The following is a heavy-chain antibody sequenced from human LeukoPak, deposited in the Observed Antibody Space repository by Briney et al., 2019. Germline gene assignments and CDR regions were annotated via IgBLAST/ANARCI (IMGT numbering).Heavy chain of an antibody. CDR2: IYHSGST. D-gene: IGHD3-22*01. Sequence: TLSLTCAVSGGSISSGGYSWSWIRQPPGKGLEWIGYIYHSGSTYYNPSLKSRVTISVDRSKNQFSLKLSSVTAADTAVYYCASSTYYYDSSGSPLYYFDYWGQGTPVTVSS. CDR3: ASSTYYYDSSGSPLYYFDY. J-gene: IGHJ4*02. CDR1: GGSISSGGYS. V-gene: IGHV4-30-2*01.